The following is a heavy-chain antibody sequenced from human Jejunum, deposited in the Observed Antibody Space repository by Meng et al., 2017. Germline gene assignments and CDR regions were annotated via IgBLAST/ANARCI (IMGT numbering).Heavy chain of an antibody. CDR1: GGSMNSAGHY. J-gene: IGHJ1*01. V-gene: IGHV4-31*03. Sequence: VQLQEPGPGLVKPAQPLSLPCTVSGGSMNSAGHYWSWIRQDPGKGLEWIGYIHYSGGTYYNPSLKSRVTISVDTSKNQFSLKLNSVSAADTAVYYCARATAGNSEYFQNWGQGTLVTVSS. D-gene: IGHD4-23*01. CDR3: ARATAGNSEYFQN. CDR2: IHYSGGT.